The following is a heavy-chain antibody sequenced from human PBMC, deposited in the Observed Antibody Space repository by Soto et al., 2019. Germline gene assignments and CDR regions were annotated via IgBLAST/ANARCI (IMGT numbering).Heavy chain of an antibody. J-gene: IGHJ3*02. D-gene: IGHD3-22*01. Sequence: PSETLSLTCTVSGGSISSYYWSWIRQPPGKGLEWIGYIYYSGSTNYNPSLKSRVTISVDTSKNQFSLKLSSVTAADTAVYYCAREGGTMIVVVPDAFDIWGQGTMVTVSS. V-gene: IGHV4-59*12. CDR1: GGSISSYY. CDR2: IYYSGST. CDR3: AREGGTMIVVVPDAFDI.